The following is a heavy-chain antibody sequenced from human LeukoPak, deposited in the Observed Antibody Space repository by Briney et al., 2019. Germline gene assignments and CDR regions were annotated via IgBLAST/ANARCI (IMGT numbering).Heavy chain of an antibody. D-gene: IGHD5-18*01. V-gene: IGHV1-18*01. CDR1: GYTFISYG. CDR3: TKEASEGSRFSYGYFHE. J-gene: IGHJ4*02. Sequence: ASVKVSCKASGYTFISYGINWVRQAPGQGLEWMGWIIPYNGNTNYPQKFQGRVTITTDTSTSTTSMELKSLGSDDTAVYYCTKEASEGSRFSYGYFHEWGQGTLVTVSS. CDR2: IIPYNGNT.